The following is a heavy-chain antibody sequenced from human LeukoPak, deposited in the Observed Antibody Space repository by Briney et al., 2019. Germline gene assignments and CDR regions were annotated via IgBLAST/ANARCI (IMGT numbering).Heavy chain of an antibody. CDR1: GYTFTSYD. D-gene: IGHD4-17*01. CDR3: ARLKVTTLPFWFDP. Sequence: ASVRVSCKASGYTFTSYDINWVRQATGQGLEWMGWMNPNSGNTGYAQKFQGRVTMTRNTSISTAYMELSSLRSEDTAVYYCARLKVTTLPFWFDPWGQGTLVTVSS. V-gene: IGHV1-8*01. J-gene: IGHJ5*02. CDR2: MNPNSGNT.